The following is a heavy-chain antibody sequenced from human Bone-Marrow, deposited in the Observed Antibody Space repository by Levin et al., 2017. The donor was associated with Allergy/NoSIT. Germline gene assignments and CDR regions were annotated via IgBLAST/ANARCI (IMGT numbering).Heavy chain of an antibody. V-gene: IGHV3-7*04. Sequence: QPGGSLRLSCVVSGFTFRSYWMTWVRQAPGKGLEWVANIKQDGSQIYYVDSVKGRFTISRDNAKNSLYLQMDSLRAEDTAVYYCARGHCITNSCSDQYYYYGMDVWGPGTTVTVSS. CDR3: ARGHCITNSCSDQYYYYGMDV. CDR1: GFTFRSYW. J-gene: IGHJ6*02. D-gene: IGHD2-2*01. CDR2: IKQDGSQI.